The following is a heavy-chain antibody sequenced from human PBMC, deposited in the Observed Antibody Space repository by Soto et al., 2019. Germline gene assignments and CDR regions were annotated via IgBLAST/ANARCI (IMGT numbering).Heavy chain of an antibody. Sequence: QVQLVQSGAEVKKPGSSVKVSCKASGGTFSSYTISWVRQAPGQGLKWMGRIIPILGIANYAQKFQGRVTITADKSTSTAYMELSSLRSEDTAVYYCARARSYYYDSSAGPAAFDIWGQGTMVTVSS. CDR3: ARARSYYYDSSAGPAAFDI. CDR2: IIPILGIA. V-gene: IGHV1-69*02. J-gene: IGHJ3*02. CDR1: GGTFSSYT. D-gene: IGHD3-22*01.